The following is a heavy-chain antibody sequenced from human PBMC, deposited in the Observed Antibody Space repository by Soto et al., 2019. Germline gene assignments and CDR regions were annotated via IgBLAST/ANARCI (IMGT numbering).Heavy chain of an antibody. D-gene: IGHD6-19*01. J-gene: IGHJ4*02. Sequence: ASVKVSCKASGSTFTSYGISWVRQAPGQGLEWMGWISAYNGNTNYAQKVQGRVTMTTDTSTSTAYMELRSLRSDDTTLYYCARDLGVAVAGLDFDYWGQGTPVTVSS. CDR2: ISAYNGNT. CDR3: ARDLGVAVAGLDFDY. CDR1: GSTFTSYG. V-gene: IGHV1-18*01.